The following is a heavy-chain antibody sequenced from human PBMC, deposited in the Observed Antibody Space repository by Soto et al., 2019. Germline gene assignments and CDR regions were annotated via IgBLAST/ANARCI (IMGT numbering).Heavy chain of an antibody. CDR1: GGTFSSYA. CDR3: ARVPAAILGYYYYGMDV. Sequence: QVQLVQSGAEVKKPGSSVKVSCKASGGTFSSYAISWVRQAPGQGLEWMGGIIPIFGTANYAQKFQGRVTITADESTSTAYMELSSLRSEDTAGYYCARVPAAILGYYYYGMDVWGQGTTVTVSS. J-gene: IGHJ6*02. CDR2: IIPIFGTA. D-gene: IGHD2-2*02. V-gene: IGHV1-69*01.